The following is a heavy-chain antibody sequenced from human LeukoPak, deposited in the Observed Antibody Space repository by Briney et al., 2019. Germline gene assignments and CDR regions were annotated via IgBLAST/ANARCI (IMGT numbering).Heavy chain of an antibody. V-gene: IGHV3-23*01. J-gene: IGHJ4*02. CDR3: ARDHYYYDSSGYLDY. D-gene: IGHD3-22*01. CDR2: ISGSGGST. Sequence: PGGSLRLSCAASGFTFSSSAMSWVRQAPGKGLEWVSAISGSGGSTYYADSVKGRFTISRDNSKNTLYLQMNSLRAEDTAVYYCARDHYYYDSSGYLDYWGQGTLVTVSS. CDR1: GFTFSSSA.